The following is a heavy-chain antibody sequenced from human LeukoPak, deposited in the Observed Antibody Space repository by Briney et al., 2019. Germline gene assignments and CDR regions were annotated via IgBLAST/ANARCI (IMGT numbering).Heavy chain of an antibody. Sequence: ASVKVSCKASGYTFTSYYMHWVRQAPGQGLEWMGIINPSGGSTSYAQKFQGRVTMTRDTSTSTVYMELSSLRSEDTAVYYCARDGGSGSYPGAFDIWGQGTMVTVSS. CDR3: ARDGGSGSYPGAFDI. V-gene: IGHV1-46*01. J-gene: IGHJ3*02. CDR2: INPSGGST. D-gene: IGHD1-26*01. CDR1: GYTFTSYY.